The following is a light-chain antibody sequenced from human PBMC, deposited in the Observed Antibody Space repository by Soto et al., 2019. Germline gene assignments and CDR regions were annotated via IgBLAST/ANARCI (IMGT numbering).Light chain of an antibody. Sequence: DIHMTQSPSSVSASVGHIFTITYRASQGISSWLAWYQQKTGKAPKLLIYAASSLQSGVPSRLRGSGYGTDLTITISSMKTEDFETYYCQQANSFTPTFGQGTRLEIK. CDR2: AAS. V-gene: IGKV1D-12*01. J-gene: IGKJ5*01. CDR3: QQANSFTPT. CDR1: QGISSW.